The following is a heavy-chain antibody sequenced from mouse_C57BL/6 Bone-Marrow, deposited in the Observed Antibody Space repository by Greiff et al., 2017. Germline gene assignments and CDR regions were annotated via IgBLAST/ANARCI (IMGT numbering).Heavy chain of an antibody. CDR1: GYTFTSYW. D-gene: IGHD2-9*01. CDR3: ARTYYGYDADY. Sequence: QVQLQQPGAELVKPGASVKLSCKASGYTFTSYWMQWVKQRPGQGLEWIGEIDPSDSYTNYNQKFKGKATLTVDTSSSTAYMQLSSLTSEDSAVYYCARTYYGYDADYWGQGTTLTVSS. CDR2: IDPSDSYT. J-gene: IGHJ2*01. V-gene: IGHV1-50*01.